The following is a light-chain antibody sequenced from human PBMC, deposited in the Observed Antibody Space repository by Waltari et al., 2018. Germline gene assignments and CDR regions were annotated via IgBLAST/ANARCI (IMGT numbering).Light chain of an antibody. V-gene: IGLV3-19*01. CDR2: GKT. Sequence: SSDLTQDPAVSVALGQTVRNTCHGDLRRTYYGNWCRQKPGQPPELVMYGKTNQPAGIADVFSASGSGNTASLSITGAHAEVEADYYCSSRELSGHVVVGGATRLTVL. J-gene: IGLJ2*01. CDR1: LRRTYY. CDR3: SSRELSGHVV.